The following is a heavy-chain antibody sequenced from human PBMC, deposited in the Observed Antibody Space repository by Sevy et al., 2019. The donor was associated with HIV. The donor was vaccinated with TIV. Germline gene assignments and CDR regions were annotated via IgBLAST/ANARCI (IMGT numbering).Heavy chain of an antibody. Sequence: GGSLILSCAASGFTLTSYTMNWVRQTPGKGLEWVASISATGGSTYYADSVKGRFTISRDVSKGTLYLQMNSLTAEDTAIFYCAKTLQKLPFHPHYFDYWGQGTLVTVSS. D-gene: IGHD2-21*02. CDR2: ISATGGST. V-gene: IGHV3-23*01. J-gene: IGHJ4*02. CDR1: GFTLTSYT. CDR3: AKTLQKLPFHPHYFDY.